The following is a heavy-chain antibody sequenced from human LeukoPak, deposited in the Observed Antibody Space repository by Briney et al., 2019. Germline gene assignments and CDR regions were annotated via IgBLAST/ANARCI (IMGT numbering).Heavy chain of an antibody. CDR2: ISSSSTYI. Sequence: GGSLRLSCAASGFTFSSYSMNWVRQAPGKGLEWVSSISSSSTYIYYVDSVKGRFTISRDNAKNSLYLQMHSLRAEDTAVYYCARALPGYYDSRGTYYYMDVWGKGTTVTVSS. V-gene: IGHV3-21*01. J-gene: IGHJ6*03. D-gene: IGHD3-22*01. CDR1: GFTFSSYS. CDR3: ARALPGYYDSRGTYYYMDV.